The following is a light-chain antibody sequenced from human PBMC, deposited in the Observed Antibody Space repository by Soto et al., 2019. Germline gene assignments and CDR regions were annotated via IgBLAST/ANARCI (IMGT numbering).Light chain of an antibody. J-gene: IGLJ2*01. CDR1: SSDVGGYNY. CDR3: SSYGGSNPVV. Sequence: QSALTQPPSASGSPGQSVTISCTGSSSDVGGYNYVSWYQQHPGKAPKLMIYEVNKRPSGVPDRLSGSKSGNTASLTVSGLQAEDEADYYCSSYGGSNPVVFGGGTKLTVL. CDR2: EVN. V-gene: IGLV2-8*01.